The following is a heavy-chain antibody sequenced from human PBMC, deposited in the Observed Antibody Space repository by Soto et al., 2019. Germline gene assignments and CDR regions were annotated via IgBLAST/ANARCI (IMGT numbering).Heavy chain of an antibody. D-gene: IGHD3-10*01. J-gene: IGHJ4*02. CDR2: IIPIFGTA. V-gene: IGHV1-69*13. CDR1: GGTFSSYS. CDR3: ARDWSGGIFDY. Sequence: GASVKVSCKASGGTFSSYSISWVRQAPGQGLEWMGGIIPIFGTANYAQKFQGRVTITADESTSTAYMELSSLRSEDTAVYYCARDWSGGIFDYWGQGTLVTVSS.